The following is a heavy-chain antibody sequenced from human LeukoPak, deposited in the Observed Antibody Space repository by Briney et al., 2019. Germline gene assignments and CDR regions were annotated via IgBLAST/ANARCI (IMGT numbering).Heavy chain of an antibody. D-gene: IGHD6-13*01. Sequence: ASVKVSCKASGYTFTGYYLHWVRQAPGQGLEWMGWINPNSGGTNYAQKFQARVTMTRDTSISTAYMELSRLRSDDTAVYYCARVEDSSSSWSPFDHWGQGTLVTVSS. CDR1: GYTFTGYY. V-gene: IGHV1-2*02. CDR2: INPNSGGT. CDR3: ARVEDSSSSWSPFDH. J-gene: IGHJ4*02.